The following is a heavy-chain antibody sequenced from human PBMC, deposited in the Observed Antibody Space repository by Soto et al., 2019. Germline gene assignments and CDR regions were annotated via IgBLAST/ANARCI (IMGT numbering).Heavy chain of an antibody. J-gene: IGHJ4*02. Sequence: QVQLVESGGRVVQPGRSPRLSCAASGFMFSRYAIHWVRQAPGKGLEWVAVISKDGSVKYYADSVRGRFTISRDKSKNTVYLEMNSMRDDDTAVFYCARSRSGAVPDSFGYWGQGTLVTVSS. CDR3: ARSRSGAVPDSFGY. D-gene: IGHD3-3*01. CDR2: ISKDGSVK. V-gene: IGHV3-30-3*01. CDR1: GFMFSRYA.